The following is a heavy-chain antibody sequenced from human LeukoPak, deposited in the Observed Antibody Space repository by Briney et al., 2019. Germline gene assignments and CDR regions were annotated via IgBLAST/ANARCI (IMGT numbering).Heavy chain of an antibody. J-gene: IGHJ4*02. D-gene: IGHD3-10*01. CDR2: ISAYNGNT. Sequence: ASVKVSCKASGYTFTSYGISWVRQAPGQGLEWMGWISAYNGNTNYAQKFQGRVTMTRDTSISTAYMELSRLRSDDTAVYYCARGGGWPYYYGSGSSYFDYWGQGTLVTVSS. CDR1: GYTFTSYG. CDR3: ARGGGWPYYYGSGSSYFDY. V-gene: IGHV1-18*01.